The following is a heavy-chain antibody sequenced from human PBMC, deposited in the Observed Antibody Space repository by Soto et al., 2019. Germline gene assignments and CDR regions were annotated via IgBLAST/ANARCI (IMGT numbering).Heavy chain of an antibody. CDR3: ATGVIWIGYFTVDS. V-gene: IGHV1-69*13. J-gene: IGHJ4*02. CDR2: IIPIFGTA. CDR1: GGTFSSYA. Sequence: SVKVSCKASGGTFSSYAISWVRQAPGQGLEWMGGIIPIFGTANYAQKFQGRVTITADESTSTAYMELSSLRSEDKAVYYCATGVIWIGYFTVDSWGQGTRVTVSS. D-gene: IGHD3-3*01.